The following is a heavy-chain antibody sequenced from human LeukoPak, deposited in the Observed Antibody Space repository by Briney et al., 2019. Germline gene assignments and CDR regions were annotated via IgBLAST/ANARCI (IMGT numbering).Heavy chain of an antibody. V-gene: IGHV3-30*18. CDR2: ISYDGSNK. Sequence: PGRSLRLSCAASGFTFSSYGMHWVRQAPGKGLEWVAVISYDGSNKYYADSVKGRFTISRDNSKNTLYLQMNSLRAEDTAVYYCAKDVTDIVVVPAASDYYYYGMDVWGQKTTVTVSS. J-gene: IGHJ6*02. CDR3: AKDVTDIVVVPAASDYYYYGMDV. D-gene: IGHD2-2*01. CDR1: GFTFSSYG.